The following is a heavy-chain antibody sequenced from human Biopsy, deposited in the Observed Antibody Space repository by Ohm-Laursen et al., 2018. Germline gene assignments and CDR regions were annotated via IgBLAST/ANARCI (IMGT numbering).Heavy chain of an antibody. J-gene: IGHJ3*01. D-gene: IGHD3-16*02. V-gene: IGHV1-2*02. Sequence: ASVTASCQASGSTFTDYFLHWVRQAPGQGPGWMGWISPSSGGTNYAQKFQGRVTMIRDTSATRGYMELSSLGSDDTAVYYCARDIMNPIGGLVARSDVFDVWGQGTVVTVSS. CDR1: GSTFTDYF. CDR2: ISPSSGGT. CDR3: ARDIMNPIGGLVARSDVFDV.